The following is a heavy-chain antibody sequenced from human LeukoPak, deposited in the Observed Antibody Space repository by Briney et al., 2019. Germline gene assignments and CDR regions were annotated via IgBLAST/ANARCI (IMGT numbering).Heavy chain of an antibody. CDR3: ARHGGSGYYYGIRNGRFDY. CDR1: GGSISSSSYY. J-gene: IGHJ4*02. D-gene: IGHD3-22*01. V-gene: IGHV4-39*01. Sequence: PSETLSLTCTVSGGSISSSSYYWGWIRQPPGKGLAWIGSIYHSGSTYYNPSLKSRVTISVDTSKNQFSLKLSSVTAADTAVYYCARHGGSGYYYGIRNGRFDYWGQGTLVTVSS. CDR2: IYHSGST.